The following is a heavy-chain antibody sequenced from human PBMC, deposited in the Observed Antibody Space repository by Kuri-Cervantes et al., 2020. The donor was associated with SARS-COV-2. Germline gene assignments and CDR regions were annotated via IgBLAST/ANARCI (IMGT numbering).Heavy chain of an antibody. V-gene: IGHV4-59*08. CDR1: GDSISSYY. CDR3: GGYCSSTSCYTVY. D-gene: IGHD2-2*02. CDR2: IYYSGST. J-gene: IGHJ4*02. Sequence: GSLRLSCTVSGDSISSYYWSWIRQPPGKGLEWIGYIYYSGSTNYNPSLKSRVTISVDTSKNQFSLKLSSVTAADTAVYYCGGYCSSTSCYTVYWGQGTLVTVSS.